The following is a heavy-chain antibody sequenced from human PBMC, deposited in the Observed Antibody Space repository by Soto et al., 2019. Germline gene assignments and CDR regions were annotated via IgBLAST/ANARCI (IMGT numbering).Heavy chain of an antibody. Sequence: GGSLRLSCAASGFTFSSYGMHWVRQAPGKGLEWVAVIWYDGSNKYYADSVKGRFTISRDNSKNTLYLQMNSLRAEDTAVYYCARDEERGITGTDYYYYGMDVWGQGTTVTVSS. CDR1: GFTFSSYG. CDR3: ARDEERGITGTDYYYYGMDV. V-gene: IGHV3-33*01. J-gene: IGHJ6*02. CDR2: IWYDGSNK. D-gene: IGHD1-20*01.